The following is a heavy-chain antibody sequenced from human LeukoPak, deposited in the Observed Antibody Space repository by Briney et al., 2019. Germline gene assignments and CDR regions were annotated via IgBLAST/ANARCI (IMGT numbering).Heavy chain of an antibody. D-gene: IGHD1-26*01. J-gene: IGHJ4*02. V-gene: IGHV3-48*04. CDR1: GFTFSSYS. CDR2: ISSSSSTI. Sequence: GGSLTLSCAASGFTFSSYSMNWVRQAPGKGLEWVSYISSSSSTIYYADSVKGRFTISRDNAKNSLYLQMSSLRAEDTAVYYCARSPTRLRGSYPFDYWGQGTLVTVSS. CDR3: ARSPTRLRGSYPFDY.